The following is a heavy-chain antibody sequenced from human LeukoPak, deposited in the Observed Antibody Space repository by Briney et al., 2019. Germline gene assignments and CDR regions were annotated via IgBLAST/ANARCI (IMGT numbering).Heavy chain of an antibody. Sequence: ASVKVSCKASGYTVTSYAMHWVRQAPGQRLEWMGWINAGNGNTKYSQKFQGRVTITRDTSASTAYIELSSLRSEDTAVYYCARDQLMVTFGGVTAPTYWGQGTLVTVSS. CDR2: INAGNGNT. CDR1: GYTVTSYA. V-gene: IGHV1-3*01. J-gene: IGHJ4*02. CDR3: ARDQLMVTFGGVTAPTY. D-gene: IGHD3-16*01.